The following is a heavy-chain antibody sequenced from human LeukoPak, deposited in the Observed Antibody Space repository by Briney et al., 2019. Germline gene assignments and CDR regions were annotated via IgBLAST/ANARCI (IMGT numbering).Heavy chain of an antibody. CDR2: INPSGGST. CDR3: ARAREYYYYGMDV. CDR1: GYTFKMFY. Sequence: GASVKVSCKASGYTFKMFYIHWVRQAPGQGLEWMGIINPSGGSTSYAQKFQGRVTMTRDTSTSIVYMELSSLRSEDTAVYYCARAREYYYYGMDVWGQGTTVTVSS. J-gene: IGHJ6*02. V-gene: IGHV1-46*02.